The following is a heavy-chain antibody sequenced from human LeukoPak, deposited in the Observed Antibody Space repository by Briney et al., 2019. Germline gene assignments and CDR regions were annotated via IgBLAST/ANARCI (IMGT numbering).Heavy chain of an antibody. V-gene: IGHV3-9*03. J-gene: IGHJ3*02. CDR3: ASRSLLGAFDI. CDR1: GFTFDDYA. CDR2: ISWKSGSI. Sequence: GGSLRLSCAASGFTFDDYAIHWLRQAPGKGLEWVSGISWKSGSIGYADSVKGRFTISRDNAKNSLYLQMNSLRAEDMALYYCASRSLLGAFDIWGQGTMVTVSA.